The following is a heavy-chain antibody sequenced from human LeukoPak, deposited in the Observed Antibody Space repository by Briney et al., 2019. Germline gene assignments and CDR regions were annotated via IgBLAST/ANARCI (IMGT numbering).Heavy chain of an antibody. CDR1: GGSFSGRH. V-gene: IGHV4-34*01. D-gene: IGHD6-19*01. CDR3: ARVGTKSSGWPLDY. CDR2: INRSGST. Sequence: KPSETLTLTCTVYGGSFSGRHWWWIRDPPEKGLEWFGGINRSGSTNYYPALKSRVTISVETSKNQFFLNLSSVTAADTAVYYCARVGTKSSGWPLDYWGQGTLVTVSS. J-gene: IGHJ4*02.